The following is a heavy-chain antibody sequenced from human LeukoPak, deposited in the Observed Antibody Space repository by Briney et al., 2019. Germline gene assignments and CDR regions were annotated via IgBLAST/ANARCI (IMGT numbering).Heavy chain of an antibody. J-gene: IGHJ4*02. D-gene: IGHD1-26*01. CDR1: GFTFSSYA. CDR3: AKAGELLPDY. CDR2: ISYDGSNK. V-gene: IGHV3-30-3*01. Sequence: GGSLRLSCAASGFTFSSYAIHWVRQAPGKGLEWVAVISYDGSNKYYADSVKGRFTISRDNSKNTLYLQMNSLRAEDTAVYYCAKAGELLPDYWGQGTLVTVSS.